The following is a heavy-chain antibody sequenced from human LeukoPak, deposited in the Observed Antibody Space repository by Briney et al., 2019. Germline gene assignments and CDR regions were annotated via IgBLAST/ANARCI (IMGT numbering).Heavy chain of an antibody. CDR2: FDPEDGET. CDR3: ATDSSSWGTFFDY. CDR1: GYTLTELS. J-gene: IGHJ4*02. V-gene: IGHV1-24*01. Sequence: GASVKVSCKVSGYTLTELSMDWVRQAPGKGLEWMGGFDPEDGETIYAQKFQGRVTMTEDTSTDTAYMELSSLRSEDTAVYYCATDSSSWGTFFDYWGQGTLVTVSS. D-gene: IGHD6-13*01.